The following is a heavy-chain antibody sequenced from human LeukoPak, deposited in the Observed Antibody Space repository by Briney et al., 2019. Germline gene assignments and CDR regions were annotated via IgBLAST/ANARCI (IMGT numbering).Heavy chain of an antibody. J-gene: IGHJ4*02. V-gene: IGHV1-3*01. CDR1: VYTFTSYA. CDR2: INAGNGNT. CDR3: ARAVAGTSKFDY. D-gene: IGHD6-19*01. Sequence: GASVKVSCKASVYTFTSYAMHWVRQAPGQRLEWMGWINAGNGNTKYSQKFQGRVTITRDTSASTAYMELSSLRSEDTAVYYCARAVAGTSKFDYWGQGTLVTVSS.